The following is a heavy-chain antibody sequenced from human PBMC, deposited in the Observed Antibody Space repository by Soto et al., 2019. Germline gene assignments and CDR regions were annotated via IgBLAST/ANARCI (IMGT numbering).Heavy chain of an antibody. D-gene: IGHD3-10*01. CDR2: INTGNGNT. J-gene: IGHJ4*02. V-gene: IGHV1-3*04. CDR1: GYTFTSYA. CDR3: ARDFYGSGSTPRRPLDY. Sequence: GASVKVSCKASGYTFTSYAMHWVRQAPGQRLEWMGWINTGNGNTKFSQKFQGRVTITRDTSAIIAYMELSSLRSEDTAVFYCARDFYGSGSTPRRPLDYWGQGTLVTVSS.